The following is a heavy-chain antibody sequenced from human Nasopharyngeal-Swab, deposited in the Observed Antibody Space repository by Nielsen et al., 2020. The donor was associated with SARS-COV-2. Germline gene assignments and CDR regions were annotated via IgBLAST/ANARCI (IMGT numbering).Heavy chain of an antibody. V-gene: IGHV3-13*01. D-gene: IGHD1-26*01. CDR2: IGTAGDT. Sequence: GGSLRLSCAASGFTFSSYDMHWVRQAPGKGLEWVSAIGTAGDTYYPGSVKGRFTISRENAKNTLYLQMNSLRAGDTAVYYCAREGELGGSWYFDLWGRGTLVTVSS. J-gene: IGHJ2*01. CDR3: AREGELGGSWYFDL. CDR1: GFTFSSYD.